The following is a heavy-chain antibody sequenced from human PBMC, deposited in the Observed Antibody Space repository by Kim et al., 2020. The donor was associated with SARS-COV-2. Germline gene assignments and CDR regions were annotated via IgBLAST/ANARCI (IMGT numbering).Heavy chain of an antibody. CDR2: SDGRSK. V-gene: IGHV3-11*01. Sequence: SDGRSKRYADSVNGRFSISRDNAKKSLSLQMNSLTPEDTAVYYCVREPANWGQGTLVTVSS. J-gene: IGHJ4*02. CDR3: VREPAN.